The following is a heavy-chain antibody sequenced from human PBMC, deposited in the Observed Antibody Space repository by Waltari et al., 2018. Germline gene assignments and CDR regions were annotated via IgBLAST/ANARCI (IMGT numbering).Heavy chain of an antibody. D-gene: IGHD3-22*01. CDR1: GYPFTGYY. V-gene: IGHV1-2*02. Sequence: QVQLVQSGAEVKKPGASVKVSCKASGYPFTGYYMHWVRPAPGHGLEWMGWINPNSGGTNYAQKFQGRVTMTRDTSISTAYMELSRLRSDDTAVYYCARGASYYYDSSGYHSFDYWGQGTLVTVSS. CDR3: ARGASYYYDSSGYHSFDY. CDR2: INPNSGGT. J-gene: IGHJ4*02.